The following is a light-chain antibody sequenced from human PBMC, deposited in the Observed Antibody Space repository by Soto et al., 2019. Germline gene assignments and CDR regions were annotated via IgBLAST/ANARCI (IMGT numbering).Light chain of an antibody. CDR2: EVS. Sequence: SALPQPASVSGSPGQSITISCTGTNSDVGGYNFVSWYQQHPGKAPKLMIFEVSNRPSGVSDRFSGSKSGNTASLTISGLQAEDEADYYCSSYTSDRGVFGTGTKLTVL. V-gene: IGLV2-14*01. CDR1: NSDVGGYNF. J-gene: IGLJ1*01. CDR3: SSYTSDRGV.